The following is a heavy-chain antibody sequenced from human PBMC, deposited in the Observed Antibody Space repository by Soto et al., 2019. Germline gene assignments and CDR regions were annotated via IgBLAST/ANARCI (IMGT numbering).Heavy chain of an antibody. CDR2: INSDGSTT. D-gene: IGHD3-3*01. CDR3: ARIDFWSGMDV. CDR1: GFTFSNYW. J-gene: IGHJ6*02. Sequence: EVQLVESGGGLLQPGGSLRLSCAASGFTFSNYWMNWVRQAPGKGLVWVSRINSDGSTTNYADPVKGRFTISRDNAKNTLHLQMNSLRADDTAVYYCARIDFWSGMDVWGQGTTVTVSS. V-gene: IGHV3-74*01.